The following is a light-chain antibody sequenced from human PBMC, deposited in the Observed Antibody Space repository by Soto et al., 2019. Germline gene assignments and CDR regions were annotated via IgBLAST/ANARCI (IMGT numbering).Light chain of an antibody. CDR2: EVS. CDR1: NSDVGAYNY. CDR3: SSYTCSSTYV. V-gene: IGLV2-14*01. J-gene: IGLJ1*01. Sequence: QSALTQPASVSGSPGQSITISCTGTNSDVGAYNYVSWYQQHPGKAPKLMIYEVSNRPSGVSDRFSGSKSGNTASLTISGLQAGDEADYYCSSYTCSSTYVFGTGTKLTVL.